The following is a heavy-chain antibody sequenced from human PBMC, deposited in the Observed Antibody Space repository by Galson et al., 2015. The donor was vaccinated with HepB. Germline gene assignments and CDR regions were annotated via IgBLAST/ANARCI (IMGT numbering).Heavy chain of an antibody. CDR1: GFTFSSYS. Sequence: SLRLSCAASGFTFSSYSMNWVRQAPGKGLEWVSSISSSGKYIYYPDSVRGRFTISRDNAKNSVYLQMNSLRVEDTAVYYCARDLGRDISCYDYWGQGTLVTVSS. CDR3: ARDLGRDISCYDY. D-gene: IGHD2-15*01. J-gene: IGHJ4*02. CDR2: ISSSGKYI. V-gene: IGHV3-21*01.